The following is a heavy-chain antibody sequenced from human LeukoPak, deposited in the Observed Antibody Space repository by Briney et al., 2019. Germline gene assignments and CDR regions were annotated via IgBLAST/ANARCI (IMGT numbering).Heavy chain of an antibody. J-gene: IGHJ5*02. D-gene: IGHD3-22*01. V-gene: IGHV4-38-2*02. CDR1: GYSISSGYY. CDR2: IYHSGSI. Sequence: KASETLSLTCTVSGYSISSGYYWGWIRQPPGKGLEWIGSIYHSGSIYYNPSLKSRVTISVDTSKNQFSLKLSSVTAADTAVYYCASGRPSYYYDSIGIRFDPWGQGTLVTVSS. CDR3: ASGRPSYYYDSIGIRFDP.